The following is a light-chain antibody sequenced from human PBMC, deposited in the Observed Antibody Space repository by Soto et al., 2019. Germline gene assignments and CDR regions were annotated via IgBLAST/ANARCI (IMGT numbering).Light chain of an antibody. Sequence: IVLTQSPGTLSLSPGESATLSCMASQSISSSYLAWYQQKPGQAPRLLIYGASNRATAIPDGFSGSGSGTDSTITISRLEPEDFAGYYCQQSDDSPGTFGQGTRLEIK. CDR1: QSISSSY. CDR2: GAS. V-gene: IGKV3-20*01. J-gene: IGKJ5*01. CDR3: QQSDDSPGT.